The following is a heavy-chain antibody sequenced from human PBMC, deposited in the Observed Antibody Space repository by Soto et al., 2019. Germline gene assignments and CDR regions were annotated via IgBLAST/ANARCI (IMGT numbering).Heavy chain of an antibody. CDR1: GYTFTSYD. D-gene: IGHD2-15*01. V-gene: IGHV1-8*01. CDR3: ARAWDIVVNWFDP. CDR2: MNPNSGNT. Sequence: ASVKVSCKASGYTFTSYDINWVRQATGQGLEWMGWMNPNSGNTGYVQKFQGRVTMTRNTSISTAYMELSSLRSEDTAVYYCARAWDIVVNWFDPWGQGTLVTVSS. J-gene: IGHJ5*02.